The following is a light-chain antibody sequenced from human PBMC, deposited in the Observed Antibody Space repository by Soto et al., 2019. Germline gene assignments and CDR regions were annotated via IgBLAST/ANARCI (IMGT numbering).Light chain of an antibody. J-gene: IGLJ3*02. CDR3: ASSPSNTPLWV. V-gene: IGLV2-14*01. CDR1: SSGVGSYNY. Sequence: QSVLTQPASVSGSPGQSITISCTGTSSGVGSYNYVSWYQHHPGKAPKLLIFEVSNRPSGVSDRFSGSKSGNTASLTISGLQVEDEADYYCASSPSNTPLWVLGGGTKVTVL. CDR2: EVS.